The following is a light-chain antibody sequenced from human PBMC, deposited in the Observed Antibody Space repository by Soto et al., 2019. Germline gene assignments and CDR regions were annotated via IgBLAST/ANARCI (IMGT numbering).Light chain of an antibody. CDR2: EVN. J-gene: IGLJ2*01. CDR1: SSDVGGYNY. V-gene: IGLV2-14*01. Sequence: QSALTQPASVSGSPGQSITIFCTGTSSDVGGYNYVSWYQQYPGKAPKLMIYEVNNRPSGVSNRFSGSKSDNTASLTISGLQADDEADYYCSSYTTDNTRVFGGGTKLTVL. CDR3: SSYTTDNTRV.